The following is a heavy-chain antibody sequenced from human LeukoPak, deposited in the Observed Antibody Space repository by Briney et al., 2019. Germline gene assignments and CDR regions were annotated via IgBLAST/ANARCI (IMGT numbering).Heavy chain of an antibody. CDR1: GFTFSDYY. J-gene: IGHJ6*02. Sequence: GGSLRLSCAASGFTFSDYYMSWIRQAPGKGLEWVSYISSSGSTIYYADSVKGRFTISRDNAKNSLYLQMNSLRAEDTAVYYCARDYCSSTSCYSPGMDVWGQGTTVTVSS. D-gene: IGHD2-2*02. CDR3: ARDYCSSTSCYSPGMDV. CDR2: ISSSGSTI. V-gene: IGHV3-11*04.